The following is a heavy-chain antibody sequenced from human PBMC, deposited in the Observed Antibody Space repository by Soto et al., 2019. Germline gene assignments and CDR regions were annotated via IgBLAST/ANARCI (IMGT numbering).Heavy chain of an antibody. CDR3: ARDQCFGGGRSCYYFDF. Sequence: PGGSLRLSCAASGFTFTTYAIHWVRQAPGKGREWVAVISNDGRGKYYADSVKGRFTISRDNSKDTLYLQMNSLRSDDTAVYYCARDQCFGGGRSCYYFDFWGQGTLVTVSS. D-gene: IGHD2-15*01. CDR1: GFTFTTYA. CDR2: ISNDGRGK. J-gene: IGHJ4*02. V-gene: IGHV3-30*04.